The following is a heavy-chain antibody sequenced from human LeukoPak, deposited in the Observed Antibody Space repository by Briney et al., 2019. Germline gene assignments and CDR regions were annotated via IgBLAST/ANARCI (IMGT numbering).Heavy chain of an antibody. CDR2: IYYSGST. CDR1: GGSISSDSYY. J-gene: IGHJ3*02. V-gene: IGHV4-39*07. Sequence: SETLSLTCTVSGGSISSDSYYWGWIRQPPGKGLEWIGCIYYSGSTYYNPSLKSRVTISVDTSKNQFSLKLSSVTAADTAVYYCAGGYSGSYYATHQSAFDIWGQGTMVTVSS. D-gene: IGHD1-26*01. CDR3: AGGYSGSYYATHQSAFDI.